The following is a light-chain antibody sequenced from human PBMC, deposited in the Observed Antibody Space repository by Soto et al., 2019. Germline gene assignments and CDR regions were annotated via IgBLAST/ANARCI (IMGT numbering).Light chain of an antibody. CDR2: EVS. CDR1: SSDVGAYNY. Sequence: QSLLTDPASFTGPPGQSIAISCTVTSSDVGAYNYVSWYQQHPGKSPKLMIYEVSNRPSGVSNRFSGSKSGNTASLTISGLLAEDEADYYCSSYISSSTLVFGTGTEVTVL. V-gene: IGLV2-14*01. J-gene: IGLJ1*01. CDR3: SSYISSSTLV.